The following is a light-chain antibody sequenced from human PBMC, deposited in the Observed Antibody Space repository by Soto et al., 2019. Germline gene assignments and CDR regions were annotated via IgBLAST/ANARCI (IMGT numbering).Light chain of an antibody. J-gene: IGLJ1*01. CDR3: GSYTSSRIYV. CDR1: SSDIGAYDY. Sequence: QSVLTQPASLSGSPGQSITISCTGTSSDIGAYDYVSWFQQHPGKAPKLMIYEVSNRPSGVSDRFSGSKSGNTASLTISGLQAEDEADYYCGSYTSSRIYVFGAGTKVTVL. V-gene: IGLV2-14*01. CDR2: EVS.